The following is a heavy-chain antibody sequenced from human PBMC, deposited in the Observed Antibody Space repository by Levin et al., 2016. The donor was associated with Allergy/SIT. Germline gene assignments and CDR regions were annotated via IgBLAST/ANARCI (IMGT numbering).Heavy chain of an antibody. D-gene: IGHD3-10*01. CDR2: ISSITNRI. Sequence: VRQAPGKGLEWVAYISSITNRIYYADSVKGRFTISRDDAQNLLSLQMNSLRGDDTAVYYCARETMVRLRAPSYWGQGTQVTVSS. J-gene: IGHJ4*02. V-gene: IGHV3-21*06. CDR3: ARETMVRLRAPSY.